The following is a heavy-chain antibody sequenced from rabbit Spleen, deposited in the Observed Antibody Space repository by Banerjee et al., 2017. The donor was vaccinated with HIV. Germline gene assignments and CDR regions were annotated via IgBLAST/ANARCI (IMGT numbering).Heavy chain of an antibody. Sequence: QSLEESGGGLVKPGASLTLTCKASGFDFNSGYDMCWVRQAPGKGLELSACIFGGGSGSTWYASWAKGRFTIFKISSTMVILQMTSLTVADTATYFCAREDGGGNYGYGLWGQGTLVTVS. D-gene: IGHD6-1*01. CDR2: IFGGGSGST. V-gene: IGHV1S40*01. CDR3: AREDGGGNYGYGL. CDR1: GFDFNSGYD. J-gene: IGHJ4*01.